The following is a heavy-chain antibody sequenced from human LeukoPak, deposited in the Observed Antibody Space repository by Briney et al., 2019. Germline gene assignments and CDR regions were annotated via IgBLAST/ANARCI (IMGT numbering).Heavy chain of an antibody. CDR1: GNSFSSNIAA. V-gene: IGHV6-1*01. D-gene: IGHD6-19*01. CDR3: ERQSSGWFDY. Sequence: SQTLSLTCAISGNSFSSNIAAWNWIRQSPSRGLEWLGRTYYMSRWIYYYAGPVKSPITMYHNTSKNQFSLQLNSVTPEDSAVYYCERQSSGWFDYWGQGILVTVSS. CDR2: TYYMSRWIY. J-gene: IGHJ4*02.